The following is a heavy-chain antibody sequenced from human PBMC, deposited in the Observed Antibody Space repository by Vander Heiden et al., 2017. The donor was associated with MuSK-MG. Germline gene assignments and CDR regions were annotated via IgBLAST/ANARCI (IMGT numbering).Heavy chain of an antibody. V-gene: IGHV3-49*04. D-gene: IGHD3-10*01. J-gene: IGHJ4*02. CDR2: IRSKAYGGTT. CDR1: GFTFGDYA. Sequence: EVQLVESGGGLVQPGRSLRLSCTASGFTFGDYAMSWVRQAPGKGLEWVGFIRSKAYGGTTEYAASVKGRFTISRDDSKSIAYLQMNSLKTEDTAVYYCTRERWFGEFRHYYFDYWGQGTLVTVSS. CDR3: TRERWFGEFRHYYFDY.